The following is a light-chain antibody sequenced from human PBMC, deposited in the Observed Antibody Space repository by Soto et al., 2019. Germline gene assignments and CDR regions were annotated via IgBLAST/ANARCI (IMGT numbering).Light chain of an antibody. CDR3: QQYAV. Sequence: ACRASRSVGGNYLAWYQQEPGQAPRMLFYGACRRASGIPDSFSGTGSATDFSRPNTGLFPTDFALYYCQQYAVFGPGTKVDI. J-gene: IGKJ3*01. V-gene: IGKV3-20*01. CDR1: RSVGGNY. CDR2: GAC.